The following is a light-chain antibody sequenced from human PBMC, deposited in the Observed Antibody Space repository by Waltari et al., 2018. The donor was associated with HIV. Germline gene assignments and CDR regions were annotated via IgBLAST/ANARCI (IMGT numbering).Light chain of an antibody. J-gene: IGLJ3*02. CDR2: DNN. Sequence: QSVLTQPPSVSAAPGQKVTISCSGSSSNIGNNFVSWYQQLPGTAPKLLIYDNNKAPAGIPERFSGSKWGTSATLGMNGLQTGDEADYYCGTRDSSRSVWVFGGGTNRTVL. CDR1: SSNIGNNF. V-gene: IGLV1-51*01. CDR3: GTRDSSRSVWV.